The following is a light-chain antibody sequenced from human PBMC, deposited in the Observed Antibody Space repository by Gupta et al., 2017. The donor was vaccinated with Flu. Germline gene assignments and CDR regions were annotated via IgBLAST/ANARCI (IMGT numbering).Light chain of an antibody. Sequence: ELVLTQSPAILSLSPGERATLSCGASQSVSSYLSWYQQKPGQAPRLLIYDASNSANGIPARFSGSGSWTDVTLTISSLEPEDFAVYYCQQRGNWPPELTFGGGTKVEIK. CDR2: DAS. CDR1: QSVSSY. CDR3: QQRGNWPPELT. V-gene: IGKV3-11*01. J-gene: IGKJ4*01.